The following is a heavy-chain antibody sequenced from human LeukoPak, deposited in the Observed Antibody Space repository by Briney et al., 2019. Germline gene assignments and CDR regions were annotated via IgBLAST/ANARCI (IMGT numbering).Heavy chain of an antibody. CDR2: IYYGGST. J-gene: IGHJ5*02. Sequence: SETLSLTCTVSGGSISSSSYYWGWIRQPPGKGLEWIGSIYYGGSTYYNPSLKSRVTISVDTSKNQFSLKLRSVTAADTAVYYCARRISYYDSNGYFHNRFDPWGQGTLVTVSS. CDR3: ARRISYYDSNGYFHNRFDP. CDR1: GGSISSSSYY. V-gene: IGHV4-39*01. D-gene: IGHD3-22*01.